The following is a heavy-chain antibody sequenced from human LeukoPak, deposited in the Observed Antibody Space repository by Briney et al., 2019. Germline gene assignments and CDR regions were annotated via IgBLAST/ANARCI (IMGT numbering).Heavy chain of an antibody. D-gene: IGHD3-3*01. CDR3: APAASYYDFWSGYS. Sequence: GGSLRLSCAASGFTFSSYSMNWVRQAAGKGLEWVSSISSSSSYIYYADSVKGRFTISRDNAKNSLYLQMNSLRAEDTAVYYCAPAASYYDFWSGYSWGQGTLVTVSS. V-gene: IGHV3-21*01. CDR1: GFTFSSYS. J-gene: IGHJ5*02. CDR2: ISSSSSYI.